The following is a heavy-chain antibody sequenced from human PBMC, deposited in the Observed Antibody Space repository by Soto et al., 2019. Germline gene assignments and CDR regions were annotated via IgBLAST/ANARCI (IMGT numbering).Heavy chain of an antibody. CDR3: ERDLRDYGAYERNS. Sequence: EVQLVESGGGLAHPGESLRLSCAASGFTFSSASMIWVRQAPGKGLEYISFISSTSYTIHYADSVKGRFTVSRDNDITFLHLQMTSLRADDTAVSFCERDLRDYGAYERNSWGQGTRVNGSS. V-gene: IGHV3-48*01. D-gene: IGHD4-17*01. CDR2: ISSTSYTI. CDR1: GFTFSSAS. J-gene: IGHJ4*02.